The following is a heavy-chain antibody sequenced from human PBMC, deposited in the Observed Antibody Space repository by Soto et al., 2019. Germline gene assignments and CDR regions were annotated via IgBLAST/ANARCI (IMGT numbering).Heavy chain of an antibody. D-gene: IGHD4-17*01. CDR1: RFTLSSYA. Sequence: PRRSPRRSCTPSRFTLSSYAISWVRQAPGKGLEWVSAISGSGGSTYYADSVKGRFTISRDNSKNTLYLQMNSLRAEATAVYYCAKAYGAYGDYYGMGVRRQRPT. CDR3: AKAYGAYGDYYGMGV. CDR2: ISGSGGST. J-gene: IGHJ6*02. V-gene: IGHV3-23*01.